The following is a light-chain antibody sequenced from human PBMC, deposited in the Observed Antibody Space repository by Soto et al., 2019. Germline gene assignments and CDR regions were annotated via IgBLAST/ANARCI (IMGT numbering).Light chain of an antibody. J-gene: IGLJ1*01. CDR2: EVF. Sequence: QSVLTQPASVSGSPGQSITISCTGTNSDIGAYNYVSWYQHHPGKAPKLMIYEVFNRPSGVSSRFSGSKSGSTASLTISGLQAEDEADYYCSSYTSISTLYVFGTGTKVTVL. V-gene: IGLV2-14*01. CDR1: NSDIGAYNY. CDR3: SSYTSISTLYV.